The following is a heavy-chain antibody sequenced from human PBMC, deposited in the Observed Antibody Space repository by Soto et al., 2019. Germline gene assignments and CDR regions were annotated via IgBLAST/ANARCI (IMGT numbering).Heavy chain of an antibody. CDR1: GGSISSGGYY. Sequence: SETLSLTCTVSGGSISSGGYYWSWIRQHPGKGLEWIGYIFYSGSTYYNPSLKSRVTISVDTSTNQFSLKLSSVTAADTAVYYCAREMRVWGSYRHNWFDPWGQGTLVTVSS. J-gene: IGHJ5*02. CDR2: IFYSGST. CDR3: AREMRVWGSYRHNWFDP. V-gene: IGHV4-31*03. D-gene: IGHD3-16*02.